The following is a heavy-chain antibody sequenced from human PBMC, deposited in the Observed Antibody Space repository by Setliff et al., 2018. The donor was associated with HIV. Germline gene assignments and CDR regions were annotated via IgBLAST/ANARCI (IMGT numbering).Heavy chain of an antibody. D-gene: IGHD3-3*01. CDR2: IVVGSGNT. CDR3: AAATYYDFWSGYEHWFDP. J-gene: IGHJ5*02. CDR1: GFTFTSSA. Sequence: SVKVSCKASGFTFTSSAMQWVRQARGQRLEWIGWIVVGSGNTNYAQKFQERVTITRDMSTSTAYMELSSLRSEDTAVYYCAAATYYDFWSGYEHWFDPWGQGTLVTVPS. V-gene: IGHV1-58*02.